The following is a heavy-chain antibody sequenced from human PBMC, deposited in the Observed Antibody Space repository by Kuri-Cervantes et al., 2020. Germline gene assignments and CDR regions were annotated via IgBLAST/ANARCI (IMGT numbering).Heavy chain of an antibody. CDR3: AKGQWLVGFDY. CDR1: EFTFNSNW. D-gene: IGHD6-19*01. V-gene: IGHV3-7*01. CDR2: IDQDGSEK. Sequence: ETLSLTCEASEFTFNSNWMTWFRQAPGKGLEWVANIDQDGSEKYYVDSVRGRFTISRDNAKKLLYLQMNSLRAEDTAVYYCAKGQWLVGFDYWGQGTLVTVSS. J-gene: IGHJ4*02.